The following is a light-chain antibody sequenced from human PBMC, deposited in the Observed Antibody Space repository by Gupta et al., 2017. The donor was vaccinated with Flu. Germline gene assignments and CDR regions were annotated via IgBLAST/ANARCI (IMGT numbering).Light chain of an antibody. J-gene: IGLJ3*02. CDR1: SSNIGNTY. Sequence: QSVLTQPPSVPAAPGQKVTISSSGSSSNIGNTYLSWYQQLPGTAPKLLIYEKNKRPRGIPDRFSGAGSDTSATVGITRLQTGDEAEYYCGTRDNSLSAGDWVFGGGTKLTVL. CDR3: GTRDNSLSAGDWV. CDR2: EKN. V-gene: IGLV1-51*02.